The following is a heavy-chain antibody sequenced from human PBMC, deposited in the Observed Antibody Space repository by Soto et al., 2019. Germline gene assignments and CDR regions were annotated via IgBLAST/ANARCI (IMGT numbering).Heavy chain of an antibody. Sequence: PGGSLRLSCAGSGFTFSSYALGWVRQAPGKGLEWVSVISGSGDYTYYADSLKGRFTISRDNSESTLYLQMNSLRVDDTAVYYCTKDAYSSIPNYYYGMDGWGQGTTVTVS. CDR3: TKDAYSSIPNYYYGMDG. J-gene: IGHJ6*02. V-gene: IGHV3-23*01. D-gene: IGHD6-13*01. CDR1: GFTFSSYA. CDR2: ISGSGDYT.